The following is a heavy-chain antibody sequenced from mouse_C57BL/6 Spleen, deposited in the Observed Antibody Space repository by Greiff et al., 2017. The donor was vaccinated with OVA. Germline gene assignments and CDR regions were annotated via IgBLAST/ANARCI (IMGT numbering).Heavy chain of an antibody. CDR3: ARGSNFLAY. V-gene: IGHV1-69*01. J-gene: IGHJ3*01. CDR1: GYTFTSYW. CDR2: IDPSDSYT. D-gene: IGHD2-5*01. Sequence: VQLQQPGAELVMPGASVKLSCKASGYTFTSYWMHWVKQRPGQGLEWIGEIDPSDSYTNYNQKFKGKSTLTVDKSSSTAYMQLSSLTSEDSAVYYCARGSNFLAYWGQGTLVTVSA.